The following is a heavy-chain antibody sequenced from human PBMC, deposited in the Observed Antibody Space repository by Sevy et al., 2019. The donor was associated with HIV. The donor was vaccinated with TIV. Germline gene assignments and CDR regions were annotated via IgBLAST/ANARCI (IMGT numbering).Heavy chain of an antibody. Sequence: SETLSLTCTVSGGSITNYYWSWSRQPAGKGLEWIGRISTSGNTNCNPSLKSRVTMSVDTSKNQFSLKLSSVTAADTAVYYCARGRVVVVAATYFDYWAQGTLVTVSS. V-gene: IGHV4-4*07. J-gene: IGHJ4*02. CDR3: ARGRVVVVAATYFDY. CDR2: ISTSGNT. D-gene: IGHD2-15*01. CDR1: GGSITNYY.